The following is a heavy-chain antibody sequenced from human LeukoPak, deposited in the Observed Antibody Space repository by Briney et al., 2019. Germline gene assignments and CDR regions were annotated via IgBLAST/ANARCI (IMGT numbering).Heavy chain of an antibody. CDR2: ISGGGSNL. D-gene: IGHD3-16*01. CDR1: GFTFSSYE. Sequence: GGSLRLSCAASGFTFSSYEMNWVRQAPGKGLEWVSYISGGGSNLYYADSVKGRFTISRDNAKNSLYLQMNSLRAEDTAVYYCAREWGNAGDPGAFDIWGQGTMVTVSS. CDR3: AREWGNAGDPGAFDI. V-gene: IGHV3-48*03. J-gene: IGHJ3*02.